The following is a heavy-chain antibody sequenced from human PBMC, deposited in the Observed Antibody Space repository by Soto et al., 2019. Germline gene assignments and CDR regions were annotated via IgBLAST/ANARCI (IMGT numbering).Heavy chain of an antibody. Sequence: QVLLQESGPGLVKASQTLSLDCTVSGDPIGSGDFYWTWIRQTPERGLEWIGNIHHSGTTSYNPSLGNRISISMDTSRNVFSLNLTSVTVADAAVYFCARDLLVFDSSGFHFWGRGILVSV. CDR2: IHHSGTT. V-gene: IGHV4-30-4*01. J-gene: IGHJ4*01. D-gene: IGHD3-22*01. CDR3: ARDLLVFDSSGFHF. CDR1: GDPIGSGDFY.